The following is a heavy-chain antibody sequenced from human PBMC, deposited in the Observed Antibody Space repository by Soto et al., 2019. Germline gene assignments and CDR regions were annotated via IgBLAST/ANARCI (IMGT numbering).Heavy chain of an antibody. CDR1: GFTFTSSA. J-gene: IGHJ3*02. D-gene: IGHD3-22*01. CDR3: VQGGYYSRGAFDI. Sequence: GPPVKVSCKASGFTFTSSAVQWVRQARGQRLEWIGWIVVGSGNTNYAQKFQERVTITRDMSTSTAYMELSSLRSEDTAVYYCVQGGYYSRGAFDIWGQGTMVTVSS. V-gene: IGHV1-58*01. CDR2: IVVGSGNT.